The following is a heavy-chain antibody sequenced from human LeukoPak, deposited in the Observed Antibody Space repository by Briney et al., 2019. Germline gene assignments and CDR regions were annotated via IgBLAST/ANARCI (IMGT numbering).Heavy chain of an antibody. Sequence: GGSLRLSCAASGFTFSSYSMNWVRRAPGKGLEWVSYISSSSSYIYYADSVKGRYTISRDNAKNSLYLQMNSLRAEDTAVYYCARDQDLLQSREWLLPDDAFDIWGQGTMVTVSS. CDR3: ARDQDLLQSREWLLPDDAFDI. CDR2: ISSSSSYI. D-gene: IGHD3-3*01. V-gene: IGHV3-21*05. CDR1: GFTFSSYS. J-gene: IGHJ3*02.